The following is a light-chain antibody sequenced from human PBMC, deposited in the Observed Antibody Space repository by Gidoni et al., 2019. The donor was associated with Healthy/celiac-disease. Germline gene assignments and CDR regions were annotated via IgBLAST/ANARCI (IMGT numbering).Light chain of an antibody. CDR3: QQRSNWPGYT. CDR2: DAS. J-gene: IGKJ2*01. CDR1: QRVSSY. V-gene: IGKV3-11*01. Sequence: EIVLTQSPATLSLSPGERATLSCRASQRVSSYLAWYQQKPGQAPRLLIYDASNRATGIPARSSGSGSGTDFTLTISSLAPEDFAVYYCQQRSNWPGYTFXXXTKLEIK.